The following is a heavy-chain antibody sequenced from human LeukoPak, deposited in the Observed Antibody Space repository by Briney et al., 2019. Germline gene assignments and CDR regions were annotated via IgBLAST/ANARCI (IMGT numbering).Heavy chain of an antibody. CDR1: GGTFSSYA. J-gene: IGHJ4*02. V-gene: IGHV1-69*04. Sequence: WASVKVSCKASGGTFSSYAISWVRQAPGQGLEWMGRIIPILGIANYAQKFQGRVTITADKSTSTAYMELSSLRSEDTAVYYCARGIAAGEVGYWGQGTLVTVSS. D-gene: IGHD6-13*01. CDR3: ARGIAAGEVGY. CDR2: IIPILGIA.